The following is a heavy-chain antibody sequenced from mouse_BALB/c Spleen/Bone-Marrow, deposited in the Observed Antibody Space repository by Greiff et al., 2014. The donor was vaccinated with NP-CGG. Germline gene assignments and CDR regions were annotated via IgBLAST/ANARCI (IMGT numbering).Heavy chain of an antibody. CDR1: GYTFTSYW. D-gene: IGHD6-1*01. CDR2: INPSNGRT. J-gene: IGHJ1*01. CDR3: ARFPHFCRRSYGFFEF. Sequence: QVQLKESGAELVKPGASVKLSCKASGYTFTSYWMHWVEQRPGQGLEWIGEINPSNGRTNYNEKFKSKATLTVDKSSSTAYMQLSRPTSEGSCVYYRARFPHFCRRSYGFFEFWGPGTTVTGSS. V-gene: IGHV1S81*02.